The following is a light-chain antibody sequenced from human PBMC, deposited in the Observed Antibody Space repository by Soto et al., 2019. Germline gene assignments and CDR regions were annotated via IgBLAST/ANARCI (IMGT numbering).Light chain of an antibody. Sequence: QLTQSPSSLSASMGDRVTITCRASQDISGYLAWYQQQPGTAPKLLIYAASTLHSGVPTRFSGSGSGTEFILPIGRLQPEDFTTYYCQHLAGTFGQGTKLAMK. CDR3: QHLAGT. J-gene: IGKJ2*01. V-gene: IGKV1-9*01. CDR2: AAS. CDR1: QDISGY.